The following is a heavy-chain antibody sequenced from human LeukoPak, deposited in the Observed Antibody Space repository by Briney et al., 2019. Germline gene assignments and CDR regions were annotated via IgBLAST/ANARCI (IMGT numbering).Heavy chain of an antibody. Sequence: GRSPRLSCAASGFTFDDYAMHWVRQAPGKGLEWVSGISWNSGSIGYADSVKGRFTISRDNAKNSLYLQMNSLRAEDTALYYCAKMGNSGSLDYWGQGTLVTVSS. CDR3: AKMGNSGSLDY. D-gene: IGHD3-10*01. J-gene: IGHJ4*02. V-gene: IGHV3-9*01. CDR2: ISWNSGSI. CDR1: GFTFDDYA.